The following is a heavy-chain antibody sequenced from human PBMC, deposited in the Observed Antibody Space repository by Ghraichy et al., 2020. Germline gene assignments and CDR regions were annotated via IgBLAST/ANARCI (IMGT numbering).Heavy chain of an antibody. Sequence: SETLSLTCTVSGGSISSTSYYWSWIRQPPGKGLEWIGSVYYTGSTHYNPSLKSRVTISADTSKKQFSLKLSSVTAADTAVYYCARDLSCYDFWSGYYRADYYYYGMDVWGQGTTVTVSS. V-gene: IGHV4-39*07. J-gene: IGHJ6*02. CDR1: GGSISSTSYY. D-gene: IGHD3-3*01. CDR3: ARDLSCYDFWSGYYRADYYYYGMDV. CDR2: VYYTGST.